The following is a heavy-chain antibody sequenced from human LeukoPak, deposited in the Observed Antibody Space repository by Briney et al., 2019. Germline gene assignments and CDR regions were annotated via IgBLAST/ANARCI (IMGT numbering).Heavy chain of an antibody. D-gene: IGHD4-17*01. CDR3: AGGDYGDYGGDAFDI. J-gene: IGHJ3*02. CDR1: GGPISSGDYY. CDR2: IYYSGST. Sequence: SQTLSLTCTVSGGPISSGDYYWSWIRQPPGKGLERIGYIYYSGSTFYSPSLESRVTISVDTSKNQFSLKLSSVTGADTAVYYCAGGDYGDYGGDAFDIWGQGTMVTVSS. V-gene: IGHV4-30-4*08.